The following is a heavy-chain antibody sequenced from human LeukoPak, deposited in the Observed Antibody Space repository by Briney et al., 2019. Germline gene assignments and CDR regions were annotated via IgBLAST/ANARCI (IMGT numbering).Heavy chain of an antibody. J-gene: IGHJ3*02. CDR3: ARHRITMVRDLDAFDI. Sequence: SETLSLTCTVSSGSISTSNYYWGGIRQPPGKGLEWIGSIYYSGSTYYNPSLKSRVTISVDTSKNQFSLKLSSVTAADTAVYYCARHRITMVRDLDAFDIWGQGTMVTVSS. D-gene: IGHD3-10*01. V-gene: IGHV4-39*01. CDR2: IYYSGST. CDR1: SGSISTSNYY.